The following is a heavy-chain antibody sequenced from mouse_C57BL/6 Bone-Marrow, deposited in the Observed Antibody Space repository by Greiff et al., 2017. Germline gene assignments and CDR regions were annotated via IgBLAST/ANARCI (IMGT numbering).Heavy chain of an antibody. Sequence: QVHVKQPGAELVKPGASVKVSCKASGYTFTSYWMHWVKQRPGQGLEWIGRIHPSDSDTNYNQKFKGKATLTVDKSSSTAYMQLSGLTSEDSAVYYCAPNCFAYWGQGTLVTVSA. J-gene: IGHJ3*01. V-gene: IGHV1-74*01. CDR3: APNCFAY. CDR1: GYTFTSYW. CDR2: IHPSDSDT.